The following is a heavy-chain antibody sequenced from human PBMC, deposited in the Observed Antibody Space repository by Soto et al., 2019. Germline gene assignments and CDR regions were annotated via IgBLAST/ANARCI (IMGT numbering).Heavy chain of an antibody. D-gene: IGHD6-19*01. Sequence: VSLRLSCAASGFTLGNYAMSWVRQAPGKGLEWVSAIAASGATTYYADSVKGRLTVSRDNSKNTLYLQMNSLRAEDTAVYYCAKDRGGSGWRFDYWGQGTLVTVSS. CDR3: AKDRGGSGWRFDY. CDR1: GFTLGNYA. CDR2: IAASGATT. V-gene: IGHV3-23*01. J-gene: IGHJ4*02.